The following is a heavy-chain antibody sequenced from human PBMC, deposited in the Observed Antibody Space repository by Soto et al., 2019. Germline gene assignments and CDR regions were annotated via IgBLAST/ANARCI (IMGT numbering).Heavy chain of an antibody. CDR3: AKDPLTYYYDSSGYYYFDY. Sequence: GGSLRLSCAASGFTFSSYAMSWVRQAPGKGLEWVSAISGSGGSTYYADSVKGRFTVSRDNFKNTLYLQMNSLSAEDTAVYYCAKDPLTYYYDSSGYYYFDYWGQGTLVTVSS. CDR2: ISGSGGST. D-gene: IGHD3-22*01. CDR1: GFTFSSYA. V-gene: IGHV3-23*01. J-gene: IGHJ4*02.